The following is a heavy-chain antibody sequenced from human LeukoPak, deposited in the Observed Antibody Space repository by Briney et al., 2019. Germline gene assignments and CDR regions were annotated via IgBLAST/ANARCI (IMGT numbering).Heavy chain of an antibody. V-gene: IGHV3-7*01. Sequence: PGGSLRLSCAASGFTFSSYWMSWVRQAPGKGLEWVANIKQDGSEKYYVDSVKGRFTISRDNAKNSLYLQMNSLRAEDTAVYYCAREGALIVATSGGFDYWGQGTLVTVSS. CDR2: IKQDGSEK. CDR1: GFTFSSYW. J-gene: IGHJ4*02. CDR3: AREGALIVATSGGFDY. D-gene: IGHD5-12*01.